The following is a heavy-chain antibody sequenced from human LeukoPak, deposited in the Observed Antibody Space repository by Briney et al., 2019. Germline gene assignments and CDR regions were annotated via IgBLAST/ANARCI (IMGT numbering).Heavy chain of an antibody. D-gene: IGHD7-27*01. V-gene: IGHV4-61*02. CDR3: ARVRLTGDQYYYYYYYMDV. J-gene: IGHJ6*03. CDR2: IYTSGST. CDR1: GGSISSGSYY. Sequence: PSETLSLTCTVSGGSISSGSYYWSWLRQPAGTGLEWIGRIYTSGSTNYNPSLKSRVTISVDTSKNQFSLKLSSVTAADTAVYYCARVRLTGDQYYYYYYYMDVWGKGTTVTVSS.